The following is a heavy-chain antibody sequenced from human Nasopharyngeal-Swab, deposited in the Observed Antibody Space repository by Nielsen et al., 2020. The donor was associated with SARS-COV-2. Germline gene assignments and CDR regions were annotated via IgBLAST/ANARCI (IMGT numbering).Heavy chain of an antibody. CDR1: GFTFSDYC. V-gene: IGHV3-11*04. J-gene: IGHJ4*02. CDR3: ASGGYDFWSGYPYDY. D-gene: IGHD3-3*01. CDR2: ISTTGSSK. Sequence: VGSLRISCAASGFTFSDYCMSWIRQAPGKGMEWVSHISTTGSSKYYADSLKGRFTISRDNDKNSLYLQMNSLRADDTAVYYCASGGYDFWSGYPYDYWGLGTLVTVSS.